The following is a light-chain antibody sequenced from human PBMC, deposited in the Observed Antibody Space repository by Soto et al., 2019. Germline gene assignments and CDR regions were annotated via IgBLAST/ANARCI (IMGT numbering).Light chain of an antibody. V-gene: IGKV3-20*01. J-gene: IGKJ4*01. CDR2: GAS. CDR3: QQYGSSLLT. Sequence: EIVLTQSPGTLSLSPGERATLSCRASQSVSSSYLAWYQQKPGQAPRLLIYGASSRATGIPDRFSGSGSGTHFTLTISRLEPEDLAVYYCQQYGSSLLTFGGGTKVEIK. CDR1: QSVSSSY.